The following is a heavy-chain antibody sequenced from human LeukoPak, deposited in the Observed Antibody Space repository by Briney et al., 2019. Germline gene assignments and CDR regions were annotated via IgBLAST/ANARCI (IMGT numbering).Heavy chain of an antibody. Sequence: GASVKVSCKASGYTFTSYGVSWVRQAPGQGLGWLGWISPYNGNTNYAQKVQGRVTMTTDTSSSTAYMELRSLISDDTAVYYCARKSYLRTIREDDALDIWGQGTKVTVSS. D-gene: IGHD1-26*01. V-gene: IGHV1-18*01. CDR2: ISPYNGNT. CDR3: ARKSYLRTIREDDALDI. J-gene: IGHJ3*02. CDR1: GYTFTSYG.